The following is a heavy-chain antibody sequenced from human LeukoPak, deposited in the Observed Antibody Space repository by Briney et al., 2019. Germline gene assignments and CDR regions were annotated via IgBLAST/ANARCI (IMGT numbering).Heavy chain of an antibody. CDR2: IKQDGSQK. Sequence: GGSLRLSCAASGFTFNNYWMGWVRRAPVQGLEWVANIKQDGSQKFYVDSAKGRFTISRDNAKNSLYLQMSSLRAEDTAVYYCVQHTTSWGSYYFGLWGEGTLVTVSS. J-gene: IGHJ4*02. V-gene: IGHV3-7*01. CDR1: GFTFNNYW. CDR3: VQHTTSWGSYYFGL. D-gene: IGHD6-6*01.